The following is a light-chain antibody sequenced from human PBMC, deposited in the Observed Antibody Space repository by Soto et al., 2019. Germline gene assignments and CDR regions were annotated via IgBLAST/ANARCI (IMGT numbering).Light chain of an antibody. CDR3: KQYGRAPRVA. CDR1: QSVRSS. CDR2: GAA. J-gene: IGKJ5*01. Sequence: EIVLTQSPGTLSLSPGERATLSCRASQSVRSSLAWFQQKPGQAPRLPIYGAASRATGIPDRFSGSVSGTGFTLAISRLEPEYFAAYYCKQYGRAPRVAVGPGTQLDIK. V-gene: IGKV3-20*01.